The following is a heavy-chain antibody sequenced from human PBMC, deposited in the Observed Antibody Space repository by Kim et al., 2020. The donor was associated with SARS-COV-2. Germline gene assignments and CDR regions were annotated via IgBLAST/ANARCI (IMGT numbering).Heavy chain of an antibody. CDR3: ARDLMVHSDFWSGSPEPFNIDI. V-gene: IGHV3-11*05. D-gene: IGHD3-3*01. Sequence: GGSLRLSCAASGFTFSDYYMSWIRQAPGKGLEWVSYISSSSSYTNYADSVKGRFTISRDNAKNSLYLQMNSLRAEDTAVYYCARDLMVHSDFWSGSPEPFNIDIWGQGTMVTVSS. CDR2: ISSSSSYT. J-gene: IGHJ3*02. CDR1: GFTFSDYY.